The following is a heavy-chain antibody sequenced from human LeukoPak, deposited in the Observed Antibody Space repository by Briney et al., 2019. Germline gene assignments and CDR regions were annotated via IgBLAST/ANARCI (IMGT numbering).Heavy chain of an antibody. J-gene: IGHJ6*02. Sequence: GGSLRLSCAASGFTFSSYWMSWVRQAPGKGLEWVANIKQDGSEKYYVDSAKGRFTISRDNAKNSLYLQMNSLRAEDTAVYYCARERGYAYYYYGMDVWGQGTTVTVSS. D-gene: IGHD5-12*01. CDR1: GFTFSSYW. V-gene: IGHV3-7*01. CDR2: IKQDGSEK. CDR3: ARERGYAYYYYGMDV.